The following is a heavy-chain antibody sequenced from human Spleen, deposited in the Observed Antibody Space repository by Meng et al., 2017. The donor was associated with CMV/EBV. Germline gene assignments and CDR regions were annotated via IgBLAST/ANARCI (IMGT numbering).Heavy chain of an antibody. J-gene: IGHJ4*02. Sequence: GGSLRLSCAATGFIFRSYDMNWVRQAPGKGLEWVSYISDTGSTIHYADSVKGRFTISRDNAKNSLYLQMNSLRPEDTAVYYCAKLTYGGNPIDGVFDYWGQGTLVTVSS. CDR2: ISDTGSTI. CDR1: GFIFRSYD. D-gene: IGHD4-23*01. CDR3: AKLTYGGNPIDGVFDY. V-gene: IGHV3-48*03.